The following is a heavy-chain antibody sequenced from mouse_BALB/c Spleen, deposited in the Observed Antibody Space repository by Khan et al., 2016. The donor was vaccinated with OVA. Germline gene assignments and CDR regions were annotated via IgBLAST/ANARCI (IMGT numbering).Heavy chain of an antibody. CDR2: ITYSGST. V-gene: IGHV3-8*02. D-gene: IGHD1-1*01. CDR3: TRSYGSWAMDY. J-gene: IGHJ4*01. Sequence: VQLKESGPSLVKPSQTLSLTCSVAGDSITSGFWNWIRKFPGNKLEYMGYITYSGSTYYNPSLKSRISITRDTSKKQYYLQLNSVTTEDTATYYCTRSYGSWAMDYWGQGTSVTVSS. CDR1: GDSITSGF.